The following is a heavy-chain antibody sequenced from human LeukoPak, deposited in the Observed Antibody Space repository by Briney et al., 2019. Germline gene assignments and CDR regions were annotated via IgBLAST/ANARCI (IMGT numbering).Heavy chain of an antibody. J-gene: IGHJ4*02. V-gene: IGHV3-21*01. D-gene: IGHD3-10*01. CDR2: ISSSSSYI. CDR1: GFTFSTYS. CDR3: VRDAWFGESRA. Sequence: GGSLRLSCAASGFTFSTYSMNWVRQAPGKGLEWVSSISSSSSYIYYADSVKGRFTISRDNAKNSAYLQMNSLRVEDTAMYYCVRDAWFGESRAGGQGTLVTVSP.